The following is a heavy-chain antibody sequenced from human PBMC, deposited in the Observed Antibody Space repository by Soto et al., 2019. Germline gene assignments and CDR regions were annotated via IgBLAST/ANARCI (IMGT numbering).Heavy chain of an antibody. CDR3: ARGDWNYVLSDY. D-gene: IGHD1-7*01. V-gene: IGHV3-23*01. CDR2: ISGSGGST. Sequence: EVQLLESGGGLVQPGGSLRLSCAASGFTFSSYAMSWVRQAPGKGLEWVSAISGSGGSTYYADSVKGRFTISRDNSKNTLYLQMNSLRAEDTAVYYCARGDWNYVLSDYRGQGTLVTVSS. J-gene: IGHJ4*02. CDR1: GFTFSSYA.